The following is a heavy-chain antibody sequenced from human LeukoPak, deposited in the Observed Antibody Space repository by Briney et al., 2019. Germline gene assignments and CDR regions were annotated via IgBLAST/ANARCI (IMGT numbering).Heavy chain of an antibody. D-gene: IGHD2-15*01. Sequence: GGSLRLYYAASGFTVSSNYMTWLRQAPGKGLEWVSTLYNGGSPHYAASVKGRFTISSDKSKNTLFRQMNSLRAEDTAVYYCARAQDYCSGGSCYGYFQHWGQGSLVTVSS. J-gene: IGHJ1*01. V-gene: IGHV3-53*01. CDR3: ARAQDYCSGGSCYGYFQH. CDR2: LYNGGSP. CDR1: GFTVSSNY.